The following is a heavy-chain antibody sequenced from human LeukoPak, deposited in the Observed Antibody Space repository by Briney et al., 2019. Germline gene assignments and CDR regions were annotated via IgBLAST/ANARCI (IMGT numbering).Heavy chain of an antibody. V-gene: IGHV4-59*08. CDR3: ASPKGRGGAFDI. CDR1: GGSISSYY. J-gene: IGHJ3*02. Sequence: SETLSLTCTVSGGSISSYYWSWIRQPPGKGLEWIGYIYHSGSTNYNPSLKSRVTISVDTSKNQFSLKLSSVTAADTAVYYCASPKGRGGAFDIWGQGTMVTVSS. CDR2: IYHSGST.